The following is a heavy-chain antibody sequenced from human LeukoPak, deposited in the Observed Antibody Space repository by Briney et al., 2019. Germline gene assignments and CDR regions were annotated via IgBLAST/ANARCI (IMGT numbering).Heavy chain of an antibody. Sequence: ASVKVSCKASGYTFTSYYMHWVRQAPGQGLEWMGIINPSGGSTSYAQKFQGRVTMTRDMSTSTVYMELSSLRSDDTAVYYCARQSSYSTGWYGFDIWGQGTMVTVSS. D-gene: IGHD6-19*01. CDR2: INPSGGST. J-gene: IGHJ3*02. CDR1: GYTFTSYY. V-gene: IGHV1-46*01. CDR3: ARQSSYSTGWYGFDI.